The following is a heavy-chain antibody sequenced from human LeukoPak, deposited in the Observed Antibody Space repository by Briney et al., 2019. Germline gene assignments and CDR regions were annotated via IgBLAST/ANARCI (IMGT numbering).Heavy chain of an antibody. Sequence: GGSLRLSCAASGFTVSSNYMSWVRQAPGKGLEWVSVIYSGGSTYYSDSVTGRFTISRDNSKNTLYLQMNSLRAEDTAVYYCARVRGVAYYYYGMDVWGQGTTVTVSS. J-gene: IGHJ6*02. D-gene: IGHD2-15*01. CDR3: ARVRGVAYYYYGMDV. V-gene: IGHV3-53*01. CDR1: GFTVSSNY. CDR2: IYSGGST.